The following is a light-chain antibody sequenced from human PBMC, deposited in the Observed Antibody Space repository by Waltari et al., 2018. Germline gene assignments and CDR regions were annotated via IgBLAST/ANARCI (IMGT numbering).Light chain of an antibody. CDR2: AAS. CDR1: QGIRND. Sequence: AIQMTQSPSSLSASVGDTVIITCRASQGIRNDLGWYQQKAGGAPKLLIYAASNLQSGVPSRFSGSGSGTEFTLTISSLQPEDFATYYCLQDYDYPFTFGPGTKVDVK. J-gene: IGKJ3*01. CDR3: LQDYDYPFT. V-gene: IGKV1-6*01.